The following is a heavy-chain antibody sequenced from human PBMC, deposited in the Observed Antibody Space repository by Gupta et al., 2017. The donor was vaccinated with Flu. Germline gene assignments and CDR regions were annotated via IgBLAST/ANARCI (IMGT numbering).Heavy chain of an antibody. D-gene: IGHD2-15*01. J-gene: IGHJ3*02. CDR2: INPNSGGT. CDR3: ARSMGVGPFRAFDI. Sequence: QAPGQGLEWMGRINPNSGGTNYAQKFQGRVTMTRDTSISTAYMELSRLRSDDTAVYYCARSMGVGPFRAFDIWGQGTMVTVSS. V-gene: IGHV1-2*06.